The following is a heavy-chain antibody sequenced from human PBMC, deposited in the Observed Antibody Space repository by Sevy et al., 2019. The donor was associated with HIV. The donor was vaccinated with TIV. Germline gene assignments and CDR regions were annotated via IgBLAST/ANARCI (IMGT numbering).Heavy chain of an antibody. V-gene: IGHV4-59*01. D-gene: IGHD4-4*01. CDR3: ARDRTVTTLGYYYYYGMDV. J-gene: IGHJ6*02. CDR1: GGSISSYY. Sequence: SETLSLTCTVSGGSISSYYWSWIRQSPGKGLEWIGYIYYSGSTNYNPSLKSRVTISVDTSKNQFSLKLSSVTAADTAVYYCARDRTVTTLGYYYYYGMDVWGQGTTVTVSS. CDR2: IYYSGST.